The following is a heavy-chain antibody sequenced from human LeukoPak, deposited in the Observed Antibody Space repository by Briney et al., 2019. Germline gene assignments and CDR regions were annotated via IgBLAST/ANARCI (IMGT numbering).Heavy chain of an antibody. CDR3: ARVNWNDVGSFDY. Sequence: GGSLRLSCAASGFTFSNYIMNWVSQAPGKGLEWLSYISSSSSPIYYADSVKGRFTISRDNAKNSLYLQMNSLRDEDTGVYYCARVNWNDVGSFDYWGQGTLVTVSS. V-gene: IGHV3-48*02. J-gene: IGHJ4*02. CDR1: GFTFSNYI. D-gene: IGHD1-20*01. CDR2: ISSSSSPI.